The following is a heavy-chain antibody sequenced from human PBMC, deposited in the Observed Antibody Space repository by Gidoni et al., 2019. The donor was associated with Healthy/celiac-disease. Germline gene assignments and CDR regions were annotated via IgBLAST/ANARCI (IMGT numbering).Heavy chain of an antibody. V-gene: IGHV1-2*04. J-gene: IGHJ6*03. Sequence: QVQLVQSGAEVKKPGASVKVSCTASGYTFTGYYMHWVRQAPGQGLEWMGWINPNGGGTNYAQKFQGWVTMTRDTSISTAYMELSRLRSDDTAVYYCARGHYSNYDYYYMDVWGKGTTVTVSS. CDR1: GYTFTGYY. CDR3: ARGHYSNYDYYYMDV. CDR2: INPNGGGT. D-gene: IGHD4-4*01.